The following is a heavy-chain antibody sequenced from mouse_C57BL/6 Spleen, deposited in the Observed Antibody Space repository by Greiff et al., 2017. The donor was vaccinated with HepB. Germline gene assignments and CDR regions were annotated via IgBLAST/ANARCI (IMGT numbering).Heavy chain of an antibody. CDR2: IYPRSGNT. J-gene: IGHJ1*03. CDR1: GYTFTSYG. V-gene: IGHV1-81*01. CDR3: ARYSMGYFDV. Sequence: QVQLKQSGAELARPGASVKLSCKASGYTFTSYGISWVKQRTGQGLEWIGEIYPRSGNTYYNVKFKGKATLTADKSSSTAYMELRSLTSEDSAVYFCARYSMGYFDVWGTGTTVTVSS.